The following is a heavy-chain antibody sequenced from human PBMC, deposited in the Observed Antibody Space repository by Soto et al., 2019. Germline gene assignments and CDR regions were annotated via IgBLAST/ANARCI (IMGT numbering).Heavy chain of an antibody. J-gene: IGHJ5*02. CDR3: ARDQDP. CDR1: GGSITRCGYY. CDR2: IYNSGTT. Sequence: QVQLQESGPGLVKPSETLSLTCTVSGGSITRCGYYWSWIRQHPGKGLEWIGYIYNSGTTYYNPSLKSRVTISVDTSKNQCSLKLTSVTASDTAVYYCARDQDPWGQVTLGTVSS. V-gene: IGHV4-31*03.